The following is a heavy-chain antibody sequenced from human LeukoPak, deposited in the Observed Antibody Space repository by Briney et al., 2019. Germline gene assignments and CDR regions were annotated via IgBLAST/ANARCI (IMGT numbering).Heavy chain of an antibody. CDR3: ARMYSSGTNWFDP. CDR1: GGSISSSSYY. V-gene: IGHV4-30-4*08. CDR2: IYYSGST. Sequence: SETLSLTCTVSGGSISSSSYYWGWIRQPPGKGLEWIGYIYYSGSTYYNPSLKSRVTISVDTSKNQFSLKLSSVTAADTAVYYCARMYSSGTNWFDPWGQGTLVTVSS. D-gene: IGHD6-19*01. J-gene: IGHJ5*02.